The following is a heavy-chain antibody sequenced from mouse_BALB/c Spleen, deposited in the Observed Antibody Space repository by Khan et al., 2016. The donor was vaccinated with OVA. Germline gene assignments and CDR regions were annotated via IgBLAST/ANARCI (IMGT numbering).Heavy chain of an antibody. CDR3: ARSSYRYDFTY. V-gene: IGHV2-2*01. CDR1: GFSLTTYG. Sequence: QVQLKESGPGLVQPSQSLSITCTVSGFSLTTYGIHWVRQSPGKGLEWLGVIWSGGSTDSNAPFKSRLSISKDNSKSQVFFKMNRLQADDTAIDYCARSSYRYDFTYWGQGTLVTVAA. D-gene: IGHD2-12*01. J-gene: IGHJ3*01. CDR2: IWSGGST.